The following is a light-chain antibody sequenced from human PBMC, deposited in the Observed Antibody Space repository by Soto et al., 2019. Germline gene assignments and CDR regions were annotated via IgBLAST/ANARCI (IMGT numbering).Light chain of an antibody. J-gene: IGLJ1*01. CDR3: SSYAGSSNV. V-gene: IGLV2-8*01. CDR2: EVN. CDR1: SSDVGGYNY. Sequence: QSVLTQPPSASGSPGQSVAISCTGTSSDVGGYNYVSWYQQHPGQAPKLMIYEVNKRPSGVPDRFSGSKSGTTASLPVSGLQAEDEAEYYCSSYAGSSNVFGTGTKVTVL.